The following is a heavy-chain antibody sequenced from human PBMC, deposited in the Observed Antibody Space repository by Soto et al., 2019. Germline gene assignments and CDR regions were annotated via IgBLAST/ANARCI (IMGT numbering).Heavy chain of an antibody. CDR1: GYPVTAYY. D-gene: IGHD3-3*01. J-gene: IGHJ3*02. CDR3: ARGGGVGVAGSAAFDM. V-gene: IGHV1-2*02. Sequence: QLHLVQSGAVVKKPGASVTVSCSASGYPVTAYYMHWVRQAPGRGLEWMGGINPATGAAKYTQTFRGRVTMTRGTATSTVFMELSGLTSGETAVFYCARGGGVGVAGSAAFDMWGQGTLVTVSS. CDR2: INPATGAA.